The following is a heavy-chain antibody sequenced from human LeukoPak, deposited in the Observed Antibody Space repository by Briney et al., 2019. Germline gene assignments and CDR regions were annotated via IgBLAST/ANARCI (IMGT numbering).Heavy chain of an antibody. Sequence: SETLSLTCTVSGGSISSSSYYWGWIRQPPGKGLEWIGSIYYSGSTYYNPSLKSRVTISVDTSKNQFSLKLSSVTAADTAVYYCARVRPYYYYMDVWGKGTTVTVSS. V-gene: IGHV4-39*07. CDR3: ARVRPYYYYMDV. CDR2: IYYSGST. J-gene: IGHJ6*03. CDR1: GGSISSSSYY.